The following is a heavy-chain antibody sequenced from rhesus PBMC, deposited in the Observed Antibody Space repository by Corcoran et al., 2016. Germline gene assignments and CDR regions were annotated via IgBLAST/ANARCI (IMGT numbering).Heavy chain of an antibody. CDR2: ISVGWGST. V-gene: IGHV3-8*01. D-gene: IGHD6-31*01. J-gene: IGHJ4*01. Sequence: EVQLVESGGGLVQPGGSLRLSCTGSGFTFGSYYMYWVRQASGKGVEWVSAISVGWGSTWYTDSVKGRFTISKENAKNTLYLQMDSLRAEDTAVYYCARESEAAGYFDYWGQGVLVTVSS. CDR1: GFTFGSYY. CDR3: ARESEAAGYFDY.